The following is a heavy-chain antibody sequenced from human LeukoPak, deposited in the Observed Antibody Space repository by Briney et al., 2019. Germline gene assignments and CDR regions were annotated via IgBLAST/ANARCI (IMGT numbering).Heavy chain of an antibody. CDR3: ARHYGSCSGGNCYSDAFDV. J-gene: IGHJ3*01. Sequence: SETLSLTCTVSGGSFSSSSYYWGWIRQPPGKGPEWIGSIYYSGSTYYNASLKNRVTISVDTSKNQFSLKLSSVTAADTAVYFCARHYGSCSGGNCYSDAFDVWGQGTLVTVSS. D-gene: IGHD2-15*01. CDR2: IYYSGST. CDR1: GGSFSSSSYY. V-gene: IGHV4-39*01.